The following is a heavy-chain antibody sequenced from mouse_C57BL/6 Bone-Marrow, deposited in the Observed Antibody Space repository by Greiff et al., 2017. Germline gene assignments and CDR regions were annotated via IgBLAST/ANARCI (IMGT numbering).Heavy chain of an antibody. D-gene: IGHD2-4*01. V-gene: IGHV1-69*01. CDR2: IDPSDSYT. CDR3: ARPYDDYARGYYYARDY. J-gene: IGHJ4*01. Sequence: QVQLQQPGAELVMPGASVKLSCKASGYTFTSYWMHWVKQRPGQGLEWIGEIDPSDSYTNYNQKFKGKSTLTVDKSSSTAYMELSSRTSEDSAVYYCARPYDDYARGYYYARDYWVQGTSVTVSA. CDR1: GYTFTSYW.